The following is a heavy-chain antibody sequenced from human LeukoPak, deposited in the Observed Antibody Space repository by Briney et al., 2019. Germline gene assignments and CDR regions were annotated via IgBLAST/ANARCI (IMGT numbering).Heavy chain of an antibody. CDR2: IIPIFGTA. J-gene: IGHJ4*02. CDR3: VRGGVTVTATFDY. Sequence: SVQVSCKASGGTFSSYAISWVRQAPGQGLEWMGGIIPIFGTANYAQKFQGRVTITADESTSTAYMELSRLRSDDTAVYYCVRGGVTVTATFDYWGQGTLVIVSS. CDR1: GGTFSSYA. D-gene: IGHD4-11*01. V-gene: IGHV1-69*13.